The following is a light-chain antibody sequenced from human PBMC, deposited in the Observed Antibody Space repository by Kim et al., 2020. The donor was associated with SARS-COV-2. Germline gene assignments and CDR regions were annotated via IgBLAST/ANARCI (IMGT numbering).Light chain of an antibody. V-gene: IGLV2-8*01. J-gene: IGLJ1*01. CDR3: SSYGGSNTYV. CDR1: RSDIGNYNY. Sequence: GQSVTIACTGTRSDIGNYNYVSWYQQHPYKAPRLIIYEVNKRPSGVPDRFSGSKSGNTASLTVSGLQAEDEAYYYCSSYGGSNTYVFGTGTKVTVL. CDR2: EVN.